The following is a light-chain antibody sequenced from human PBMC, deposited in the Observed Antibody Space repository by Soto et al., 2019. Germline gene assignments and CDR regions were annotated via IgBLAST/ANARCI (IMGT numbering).Light chain of an antibody. CDR2: DAS. CDR1: QSISSW. CDR3: QQYNSHSRT. Sequence: DIQMSLSLSTLSASVGDRVTITCRASQSISSWLAWYQQKPVKAPKLLIYDASSLESGVPSRFSGSGSGTEFTLTISSLQPDDFTTYYCQQYNSHSRTFGQGTKVDI. V-gene: IGKV1-5*01. J-gene: IGKJ1*01.